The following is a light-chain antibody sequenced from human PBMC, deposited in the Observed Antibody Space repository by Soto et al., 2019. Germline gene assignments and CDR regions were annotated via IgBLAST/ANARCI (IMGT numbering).Light chain of an antibody. CDR3: QQRSNWQVT. J-gene: IGKJ5*01. V-gene: IGKV3-11*01. CDR2: DAS. CDR1: QSVIGN. Sequence: EIVLTQSPGKMSMSPWDRATISSSASQSVIGNLAWYQQKPGQAPRLLIYDASNRATGIPARFSGSGSGTDFTLTISSLEPEDFAVYYCQQRSNWQVTFGQGTRLEI.